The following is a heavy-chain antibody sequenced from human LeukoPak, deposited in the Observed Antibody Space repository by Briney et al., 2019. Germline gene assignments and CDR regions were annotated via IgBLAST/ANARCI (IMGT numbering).Heavy chain of an antibody. Sequence: SETLSLTCTVSGYSISSGYYWGWIRQPPGKGLEWIGSIYHSGSTHYNPSLKSRVTISVDTSKNQFSLKLSSVTAADTAVYYCAKGGVDIVVVPADNWFDPWGQGTLVTVSS. CDR1: GYSISSGYY. CDR3: AKGGVDIVVVPADNWFDP. CDR2: IYHSGST. J-gene: IGHJ5*02. V-gene: IGHV4-38-2*02. D-gene: IGHD2-2*01.